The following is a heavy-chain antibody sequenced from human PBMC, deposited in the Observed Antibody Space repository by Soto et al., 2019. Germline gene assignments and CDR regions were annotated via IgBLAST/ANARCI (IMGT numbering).Heavy chain of an antibody. J-gene: IGHJ5*02. V-gene: IGHV1-2*02. CDR3: AKDLTRQLAYWLDP. D-gene: IGHD6-6*01. Sequence: GXSVKVSCKASGFAFTGYYIHWLRQAPGQGLEWMGWINAHSGGTEYAQKFQGRVTLTRDTSIATAYLTLTSLTSDDTALYYCAKDLTRQLAYWLDPWGQGTQVT. CDR1: GFAFTGYY. CDR2: INAHSGGT.